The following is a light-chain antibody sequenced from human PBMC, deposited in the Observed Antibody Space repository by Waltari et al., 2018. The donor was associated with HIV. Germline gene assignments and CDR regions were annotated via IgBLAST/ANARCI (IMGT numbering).Light chain of an antibody. Sequence: SYVLTQPPSVSVAPGKTATITCGGNKIGFKSVHWYQQMPGQAPVLVISYDSDRPSGIPERFSGSNSGNTATLTISRVEGGDEATYSCQVWEINSDHPWVFGGGTKLTVL. CDR1: KIGFKS. CDR3: QVWEINSDHPWV. V-gene: IGLV3-21*01. J-gene: IGLJ3*02. CDR2: YDS.